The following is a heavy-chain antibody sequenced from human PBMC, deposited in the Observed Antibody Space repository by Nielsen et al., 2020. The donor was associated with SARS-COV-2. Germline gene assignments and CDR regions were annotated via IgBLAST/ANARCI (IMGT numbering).Heavy chain of an antibody. CDR2: IYYSGST. CDR3: ARFGGRGAPHGRDAFDI. D-gene: IGHD1-26*01. CDR1: GGSISSSSYY. J-gene: IGHJ3*02. V-gene: IGHV4-39*01. Sequence: SETLSLTCTVSGGSISSSSYYWGWIRQPPGKGLEWIGSIYYSGSTYYNPSLKSRVTISVDTSKNQFSLKLSSVTAADMAVYYCARFGGRGAPHGRDAFDIWGQGTMVTVSS.